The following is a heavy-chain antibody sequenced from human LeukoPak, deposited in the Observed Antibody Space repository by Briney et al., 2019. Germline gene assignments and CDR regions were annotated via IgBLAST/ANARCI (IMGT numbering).Heavy chain of an antibody. CDR3: ARTSGWYSYFDY. Sequence: SETLSLTCAVYGGSFSGYYWSWIRQPPGKGLEWIGEINHSGSTNYNPSLKSRVTISVDTSKNQFSLRLSSLTAADTAVYFCARTSGWYSYFDYWGQGTLVTVSS. J-gene: IGHJ4*02. CDR2: INHSGST. CDR1: GGSFSGYY. D-gene: IGHD6-19*01. V-gene: IGHV4-34*01.